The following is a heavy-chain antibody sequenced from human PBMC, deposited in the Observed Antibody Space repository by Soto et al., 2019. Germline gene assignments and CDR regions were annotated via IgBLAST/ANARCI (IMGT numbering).Heavy chain of an antibody. V-gene: IGHV1-8*01. CDR1: GYTFTSYD. Sequence: QVQLVQSGAEVKKPGASVKVSCKASGYTFTSYDINWVRQATGQGLEWMGWMNPNSGNTGYAQKFQGRVTMTRNTPIXAAXXELSSLRSEDTAVYYCARRGYSSSWYYYYYYGMDVWGQGTTVTVSS. CDR2: MNPNSGNT. D-gene: IGHD6-13*01. J-gene: IGHJ6*02. CDR3: ARRGYSSSWYYYYYYGMDV.